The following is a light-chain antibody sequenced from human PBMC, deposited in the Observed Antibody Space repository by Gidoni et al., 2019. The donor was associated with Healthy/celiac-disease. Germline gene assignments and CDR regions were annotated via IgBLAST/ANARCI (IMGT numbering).Light chain of an antibody. CDR1: QDISNY. V-gene: IGKV1-33*01. J-gene: IGKJ4*01. CDR2: DAS. CDR3: QQYDNLQLT. Sequence: DIQMTQSPSSLSASVGDRVTITCQASQDISNYLNWYQQKPGKAPKLLIYDASNLETGVPSRFSGSGSGTDFTFTIRSLQPEDIATYYCQQYDNLQLTFGGGTKVEIK.